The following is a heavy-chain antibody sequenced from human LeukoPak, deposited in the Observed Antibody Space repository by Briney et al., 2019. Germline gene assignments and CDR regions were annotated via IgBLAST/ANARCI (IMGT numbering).Heavy chain of an antibody. J-gene: IGHJ4*02. Sequence: GGSLRLSCAASGFTFSSYGMSWVRQAPGKGLEWVSAISGSGGSTYYADSVKGRFTISRDNSKNTLYLQMNSLRAEDTAVYYCASEDYDSSGYYYWGQGTLVTVSS. D-gene: IGHD3-22*01. CDR1: GFTFSSYG. CDR2: ISGSGGST. V-gene: IGHV3-23*01. CDR3: ASEDYDSSGYYY.